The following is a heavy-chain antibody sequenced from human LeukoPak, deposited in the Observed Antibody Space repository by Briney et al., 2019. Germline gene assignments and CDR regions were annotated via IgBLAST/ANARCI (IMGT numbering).Heavy chain of an antibody. CDR1: GYTFTGYY. Sequence: ASVKVSCKASGYTFTGYYMHWVRQAPGQGLEWMGRINPNSGGTNYAQKFQGRVTMTRDTSISTAYIELSRLRSDDTAVYYCARDRARSGYKSVYWGQGTLVTVSS. V-gene: IGHV1-2*06. D-gene: IGHD3-22*01. CDR3: ARDRARSGYKSVY. J-gene: IGHJ4*02. CDR2: INPNSGGT.